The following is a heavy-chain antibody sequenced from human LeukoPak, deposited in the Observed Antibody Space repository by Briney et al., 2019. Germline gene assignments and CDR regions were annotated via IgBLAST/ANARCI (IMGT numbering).Heavy chain of an antibody. CDR2: INHSGST. V-gene: IGHV4-34*01. J-gene: IGHJ6*02. D-gene: IGHD3-16*01. CDR3: ARGELRLYYYYGMDV. CDR1: GGSFSAYY. Sequence: SETLSLTCAVYGGSFSAYYWSWIRRPPGKGLEWIGEINHSGSTNYNPSLKSRVTISVDRSKNQFSLKLRSVTAADTAVYYCARGELRLYYYYGMDVWGQGTTVTVSS.